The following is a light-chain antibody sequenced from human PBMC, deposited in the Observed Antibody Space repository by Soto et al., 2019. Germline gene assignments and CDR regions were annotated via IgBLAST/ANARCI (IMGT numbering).Light chain of an antibody. V-gene: IGLV1-44*01. CDR2: SNN. CDR3: AAWDDSLNGDV. CDR1: SSNIGSNT. J-gene: IGLJ1*01. Sequence: QSVLTQPPSASGTPGQRVTISCSGSSSNIGSNTVNWYQQLPGTAPKLLIYSNNHRTSGVPDRFSGSKSGTSASLAISGLQSEDEADYYCAAWDDSLNGDVFGTGTKLTVL.